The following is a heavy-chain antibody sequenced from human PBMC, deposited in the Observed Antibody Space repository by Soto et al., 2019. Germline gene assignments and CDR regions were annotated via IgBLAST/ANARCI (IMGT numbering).Heavy chain of an antibody. Sequence: LSLTCTVPGCSISSYYWSWIRQPPVKGLEWIGYIYYSGSTNYNPSLKSRVTISVDTSKNQFSLKLSSVTAADTAVYYCARWNGPGNDYWGQGTLVTVSS. CDR3: ARWNGPGNDY. CDR1: GCSISSYY. J-gene: IGHJ4*02. D-gene: IGHD1-1*01. V-gene: IGHV4-59*01. CDR2: IYYSGST.